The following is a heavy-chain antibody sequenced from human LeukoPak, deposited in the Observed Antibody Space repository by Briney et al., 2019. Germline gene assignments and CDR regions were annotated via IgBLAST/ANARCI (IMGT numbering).Heavy chain of an antibody. CDR3: AKDRSGMIVVVHFDY. Sequence: GGSLRLSCAASGFTFSSYSMNWVRQAPGKGLEWVSSISSSSSYIYYADSVEGRFTISRDNAKNSLYLQMNSLRAEDTAVYYCAKDRSGMIVVVHFDYWGQGTLVTVSS. V-gene: IGHV3-21*01. J-gene: IGHJ4*02. CDR2: ISSSSSYI. D-gene: IGHD3-22*01. CDR1: GFTFSSYS.